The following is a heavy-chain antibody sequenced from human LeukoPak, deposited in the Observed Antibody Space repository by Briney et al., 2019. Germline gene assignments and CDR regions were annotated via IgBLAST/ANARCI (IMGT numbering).Heavy chain of an antibody. Sequence: GGSLRLSCAASGFTFSDYYMSWIRQAPGKGLEWVSYISSSGSTIYYADSVKGRFTISRDNSKNTLYLQMNSLRVEDTAVYYCAKTGSGYYYFDYWGQGTLVTVSS. D-gene: IGHD3-22*01. CDR3: AKTGSGYYYFDY. V-gene: IGHV3-11*01. J-gene: IGHJ4*02. CDR1: GFTFSDYY. CDR2: ISSSGSTI.